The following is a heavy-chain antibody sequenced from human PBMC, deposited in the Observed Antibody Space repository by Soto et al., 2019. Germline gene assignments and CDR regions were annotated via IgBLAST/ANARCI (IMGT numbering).Heavy chain of an antibody. CDR1: GFTFSSYS. J-gene: IGHJ5*02. CDR2: ISSSSSTI. CDR3: ARDRGTTGFS. Sequence: GGSLRLSCAASGFTFSSYSMNWVRQAPGKGLEWVSYISSSSSTIYYADSVKGRFTISRDNAKNSLYLQMNSLRAEDTAVYYCARDRGTTGFSWGQGTLVTVSS. D-gene: IGHD4-4*01. V-gene: IGHV3-48*01.